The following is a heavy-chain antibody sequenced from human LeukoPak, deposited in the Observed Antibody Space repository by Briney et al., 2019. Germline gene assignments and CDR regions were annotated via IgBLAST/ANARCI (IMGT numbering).Heavy chain of an antibody. CDR1: GYTFIDYC. J-gene: IGHJ3*02. Sequence: ASVKVSCRASGYTFIDYCIHWVRQAPGQGLEWMGWINSNSGGTNYAQKFQGRVTMTRDTSIRTAYMELSGLGSDDTALYYCVRDPADSIELDMWGQGTMVAVSS. CDR2: INSNSGGT. V-gene: IGHV1-2*02. CDR3: VRDPADSIELDM. D-gene: IGHD4-11*01.